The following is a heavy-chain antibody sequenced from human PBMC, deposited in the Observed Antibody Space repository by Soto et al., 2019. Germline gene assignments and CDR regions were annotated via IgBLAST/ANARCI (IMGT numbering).Heavy chain of an antibody. D-gene: IGHD3-22*01. J-gene: IGHJ5*02. CDR2: IYYSGST. CDR1: GGSIISGGYY. V-gene: IGHV4-31*03. CDR3: ARVKMAYYYDTYVADP. Sequence: ILSLTCTVSGGSIISGGYYWSWIRQHPGKGLEWIGYIYYSGSTYYNPSLKSRVTISVDTSKNQFSLKLSSVTAADTAVYYCARVKMAYYYDTYVADPWGQGTLVTVSS.